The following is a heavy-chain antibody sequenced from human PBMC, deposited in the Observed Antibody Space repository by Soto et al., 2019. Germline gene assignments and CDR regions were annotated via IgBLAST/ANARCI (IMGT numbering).Heavy chain of an antibody. J-gene: IGHJ2*01. Sequence: QVQLVESGGGVVQPGRSLRLSCATSGFTFSSYGMHWVRQGPGKGLEWVAVIWYDGTNKYYADSVNGRFPISRDDSKNTLYLQMNSLRAEDTAVYYCARGPMTTVTTWGDWYFDLWGRGTLVTVSS. CDR2: IWYDGTNK. V-gene: IGHV3-33*01. D-gene: IGHD4-17*01. CDR3: ARGPMTTVTTWGDWYFDL. CDR1: GFTFSSYG.